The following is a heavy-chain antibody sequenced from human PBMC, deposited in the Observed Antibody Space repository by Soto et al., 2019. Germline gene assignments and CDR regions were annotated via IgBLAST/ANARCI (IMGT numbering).Heavy chain of an antibody. V-gene: IGHV4-34*01. CDR3: ARGLFSENSYSGGWYYFDS. Sequence: PSETLSLTCAVYGGSFSSYSWTWISQSPGKRLGWMRQITHRGSTNCNPSLKSRDDISLLSSTNHFSLELSSVTAADTAVYYCARGLFSENSYSGGWYYFDSWGQGTLVTVSS. CDR1: GGSFSSYS. CDR2: ITHRGST. J-gene: IGHJ4*02. D-gene: IGHD1-26*01.